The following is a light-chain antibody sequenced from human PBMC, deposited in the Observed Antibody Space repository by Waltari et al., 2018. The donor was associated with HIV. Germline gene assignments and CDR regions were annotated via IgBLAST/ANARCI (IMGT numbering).Light chain of an antibody. CDR3: QHYSHWPLMYN. V-gene: IGKV3-15*01. J-gene: IGKJ2*01. CDR1: QTISSN. Sequence: EIVMTQSPATLSVSPGERATLSCRASQTISSNLAWYQHKPGQSPRLLIYAASTSATGLPARFSASGSGTEFTLTISSLQSEDFAVYYCQHYSHWPLMYNFGQGTKLAIK. CDR2: AAS.